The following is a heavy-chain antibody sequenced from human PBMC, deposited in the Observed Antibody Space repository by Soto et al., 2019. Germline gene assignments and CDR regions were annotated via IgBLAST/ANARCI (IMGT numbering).Heavy chain of an antibody. J-gene: IGHJ6*02. Sequence: ASVRVSCKASGYTLTSYDINWVRQATGQGLEWMGWMNPNSGNTGYAQKFQGRVTMTRNTSISTAYMELSSLRSEDTAVYYCARGRYFDWLFQNGMDVWGQGTTVTVSS. D-gene: IGHD3-9*01. V-gene: IGHV1-8*01. CDR1: GYTLTSYD. CDR2: MNPNSGNT. CDR3: ARGRYFDWLFQNGMDV.